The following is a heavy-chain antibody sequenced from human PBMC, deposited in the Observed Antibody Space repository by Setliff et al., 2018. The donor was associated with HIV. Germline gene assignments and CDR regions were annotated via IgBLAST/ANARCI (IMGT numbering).Heavy chain of an antibody. D-gene: IGHD3-22*01. J-gene: IGHJ6*02. Sequence: LRLSCEASGFIFSNHDFHWVRQAAAKGLEWVAAIGTGGDTYYVDSVKGRFTISRENARNSLYLQMNSLRAGDTAVYYCAREIVTLDTGGHYLYGIDVWGQGTAVTVSS. CDR1: GFIFSNHD. CDR2: IGTGGDT. CDR3: AREIVTLDTGGHYLYGIDV. V-gene: IGHV3-13*01.